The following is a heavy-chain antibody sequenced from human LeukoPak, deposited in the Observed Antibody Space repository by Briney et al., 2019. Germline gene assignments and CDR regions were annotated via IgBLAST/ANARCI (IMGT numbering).Heavy chain of an antibody. D-gene: IGHD3-22*01. CDR2: IRYDGSTK. V-gene: IGHV3-30*02. J-gene: IGHJ4*02. CDR3: ARDPPKRYDSSGPDY. CDR1: GFTFSIYG. Sequence: GGSLRLSCAASGFTFSIYGMQWVRQAPGKGLEWVAFIRYDGSTKYYADSVKGRFTISRDNSKNTLYLQMNSPRAEDTAVYYCARDPPKRYDSSGPDYWGQGTLVTVSS.